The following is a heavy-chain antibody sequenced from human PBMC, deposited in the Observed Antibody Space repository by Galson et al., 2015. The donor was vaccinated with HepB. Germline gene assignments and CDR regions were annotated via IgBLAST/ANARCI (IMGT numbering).Heavy chain of an antibody. CDR1: GGSISSYY. J-gene: IGHJ6*02. CDR3: ARGWDWDIVVVPDGMDV. CDR2: IYYSGST. V-gene: IGHV4-59*08. Sequence: SETLSLTCTVSGGSISSYYWSWIRQPPGKGLEWIGYIYYSGSTNYNPSLKSRVTISVDTSKNQFSLKLSSVTAADTAVYYCARGWDWDIVVVPDGMDVWGQGTTVTVSS. D-gene: IGHD2-2*01.